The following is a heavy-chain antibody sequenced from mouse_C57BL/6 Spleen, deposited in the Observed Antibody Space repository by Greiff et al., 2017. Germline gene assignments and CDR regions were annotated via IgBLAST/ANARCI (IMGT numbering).Heavy chain of an antibody. CDR2: IDPSDSYT. CDR3: ASTEVAADWYFDV. J-gene: IGHJ1*03. Sequence: QVQLQQPGAELVMPGASVKLSCKASGYTFTSYWMHWVKQRPGQGLEWIGEIDPSDSYTNYNQKIKGKSTMTVDKSSSTAYMQLSSLTSEDSAVYYCASTEVAADWYFDVWGTGTTVTVSS. V-gene: IGHV1-69*01. D-gene: IGHD1-1*01. CDR1: GYTFTSYW.